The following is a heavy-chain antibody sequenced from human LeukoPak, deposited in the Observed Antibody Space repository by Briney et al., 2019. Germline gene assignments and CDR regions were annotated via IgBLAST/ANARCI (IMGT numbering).Heavy chain of an antibody. CDR3: ARSEYSSSWYDFGY. CDR1: GFTVSSNY. CDR2: IYSGGST. Sequence: GGSLRLSCAASGFTVSSNYMSWVRQAPGKGLEWVSVIYSGGSTYYADSVKGRFTISRDNSKNTLYLQMNSLRAEDTAVYYCARSEYSSSWYDFGYWGQGTLVTVSS. J-gene: IGHJ4*02. V-gene: IGHV3-53*01. D-gene: IGHD6-13*01.